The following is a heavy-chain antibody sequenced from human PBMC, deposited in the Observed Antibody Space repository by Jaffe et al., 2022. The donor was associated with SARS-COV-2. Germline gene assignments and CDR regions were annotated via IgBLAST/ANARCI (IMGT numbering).Heavy chain of an antibody. CDR3: AKDMRRYSYGYSAFDI. J-gene: IGHJ3*02. CDR1: GFTFDDYA. CDR2: ISWNSGSI. Sequence: EVQLVESGGGLVQPGRSLRLSCAASGFTFDDYAMHWVRQAPGKGLEWVSGISWNSGSIGYADSVKGRFTISRDNAKNSLYLQMNSLRAEDTALYYCAKDMRRYSYGYSAFDIWGQGTMVTVSS. V-gene: IGHV3-9*01. D-gene: IGHD5-18*01.